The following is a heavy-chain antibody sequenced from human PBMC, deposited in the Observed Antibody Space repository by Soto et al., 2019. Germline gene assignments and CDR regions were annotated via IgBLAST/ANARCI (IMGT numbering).Heavy chain of an antibody. D-gene: IGHD4-17*01. V-gene: IGHV3-23*01. CDR2: ITNSGGST. J-gene: IGHJ3*02. CDR3: AHPRGYGVFDAVDI. CDR1: GVIFSTYA. Sequence: XGSLILSCAASGVIFSTYAMNWVRQAPGKGLEWVSAITNSGGSTFYAESVRGRFTISRDNSINTLYLQMSGLRTEDTAVYFCAHPRGYGVFDAVDIWGQGTMVTVSS.